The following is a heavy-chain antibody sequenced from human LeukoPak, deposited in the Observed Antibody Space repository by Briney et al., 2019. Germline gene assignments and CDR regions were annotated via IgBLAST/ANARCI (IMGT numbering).Heavy chain of an antibody. CDR3: ARGSWYYDSSGYYGALDY. D-gene: IGHD3-22*01. Sequence: PGGSLRLSCAASGFTFSSYNMNWVRQAPGKGLEWVSYISSRSSAIYYADSVKGRFTISRDNAKNSLYLQMNSLRAEDTAVYYCARGSWYYDSSGYYGALDYWGQGTLVTVSS. CDR2: ISSRSSAI. J-gene: IGHJ4*02. CDR1: GFTFSSYN. V-gene: IGHV3-48*04.